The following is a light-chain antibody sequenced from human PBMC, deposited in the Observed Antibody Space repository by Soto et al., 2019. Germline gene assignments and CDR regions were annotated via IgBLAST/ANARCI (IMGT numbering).Light chain of an antibody. Sequence: AIQMTQSPSSLSASVGDRVTLTCRASQDIRNELGWYQQRPGKAPKALIYGTSNLPSGVPSRFSGSGFGTDFTLTISSLQPEDFATYYCLQDRSYPRTFGQGTKVESK. CDR1: QDIRNE. J-gene: IGKJ1*01. CDR3: LQDRSYPRT. CDR2: GTS. V-gene: IGKV1-6*01.